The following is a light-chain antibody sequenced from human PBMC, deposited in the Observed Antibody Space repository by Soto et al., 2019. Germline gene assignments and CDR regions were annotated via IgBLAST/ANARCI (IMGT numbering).Light chain of an antibody. CDR1: QDINNY. CDR2: AAS. V-gene: IGKV1-8*01. CDR3: QHYFEYPWT. J-gene: IGKJ1*01. Sequence: AIRMTQSPSSLSASTGDRVTITCRASQDINNYLAWYQQKPGRAPKLLIDAASTLLSGVPPRFSGSGSGTDFTLTISALQSDDFAIYYCQHYFEYPWTFGQGTQVDI.